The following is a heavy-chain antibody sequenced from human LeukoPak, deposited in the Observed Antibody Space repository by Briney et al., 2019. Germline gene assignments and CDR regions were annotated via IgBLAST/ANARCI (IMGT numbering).Heavy chain of an antibody. CDR1: GYSISSGYY. CDR3: ARETYYYDSSGYKNAFDI. D-gene: IGHD3-22*01. Sequence: SETLSLTCTVSGYSISSGYYWGWIRQPPGKGLEWIGSIYHSGSTNYNPSLKSRVTISVDTTKNQFSLKLSSVTAADTAVYYCARETYYYDSSGYKNAFDIWGQGTMVTVSS. V-gene: IGHV4-38-2*02. CDR2: IYHSGST. J-gene: IGHJ3*02.